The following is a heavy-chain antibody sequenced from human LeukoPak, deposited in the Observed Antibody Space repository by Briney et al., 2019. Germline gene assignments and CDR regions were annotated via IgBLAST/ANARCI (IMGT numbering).Heavy chain of an antibody. D-gene: IGHD5-18*01. CDR3: ASKRGYSYGLDY. Sequence: SVKVSCKASGGAFSSYAISWVRQAPGQGLEWMGGIIPIFGTANYAQKFQGRVTITADESTSTGYMELSSLRSEDTAVYYCASKRGYSYGLDYWGQGTLVTVSS. CDR1: GGAFSSYA. CDR2: IIPIFGTA. J-gene: IGHJ4*02. V-gene: IGHV1-69*13.